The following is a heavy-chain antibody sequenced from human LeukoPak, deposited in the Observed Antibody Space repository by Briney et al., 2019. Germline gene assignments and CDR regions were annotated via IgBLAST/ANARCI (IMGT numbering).Heavy chain of an antibody. V-gene: IGHV3-33*01. CDR2: MRYDLRNK. Sequence: PGGSLRLSCAASGFTFSNYGMHWVLQAPCNGLYGGAVMRYDLRNKYYAESVKVRFTISRVISKNTMYLEMNSLRAEDPAVYYCARGPVKSCGFDYWGQGTLVTVYS. CDR3: ARGPVKSCGFDY. D-gene: IGHD1-26*01. J-gene: IGHJ4*02. CDR1: GFTFSNYG.